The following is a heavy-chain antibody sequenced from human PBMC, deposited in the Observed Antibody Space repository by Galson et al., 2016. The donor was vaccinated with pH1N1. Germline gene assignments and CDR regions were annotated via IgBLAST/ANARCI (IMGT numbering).Heavy chain of an antibody. CDR2: IDPSNGGT. CDR3: IRDLGRLRDY. D-gene: IGHD7-27*01. CDR1: GYTFTREY. Sequence: SVKVSCKASGYTFTREYIHWVRQAPGQGLEWMGVIDPSNGGTTYSQNFQGLVTMTRDTSTNTVYMELSGLKSEDTAVYFCIRDLGRLRDYWGQGTLDTVSS. J-gene: IGHJ4*02. V-gene: IGHV1-46*01.